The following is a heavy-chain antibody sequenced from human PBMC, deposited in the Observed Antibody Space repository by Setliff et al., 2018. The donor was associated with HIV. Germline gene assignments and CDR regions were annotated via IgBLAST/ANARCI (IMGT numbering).Heavy chain of an antibody. CDR1: GDSISSRDHY. Sequence: SETLSLTCAVSGDSISSRDHYWGFIRQHPGRGLEWIGYVHYSGSLYYNPSLNNRITISVDSSENQFSLRLTSVTAADTAVYYCARAIRRAPPSDYLPGDCFDSWGQGTLVTVSS. CDR2: VHYSGSL. J-gene: IGHJ4*02. D-gene: IGHD4-17*01. V-gene: IGHV4-31*11. CDR3: ARAIRRAPPSDYLPGDCFDS.